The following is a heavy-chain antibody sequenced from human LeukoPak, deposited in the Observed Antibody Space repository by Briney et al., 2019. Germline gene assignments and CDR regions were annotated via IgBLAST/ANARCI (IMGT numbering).Heavy chain of an antibody. CDR2: INPSGGST. Sequence: ASVKVSCKASGYTFTSYYMHWVRQAPGQGLEWMGIINPSGGSTSYAQKFQGRVTMTRDMSTSTDYMELSSLRSEDTAVYYCARVGGGSSGWFMIDAFDIWGQGTMVTVSS. D-gene: IGHD6-19*01. J-gene: IGHJ3*02. CDR3: ARVGGGSSGWFMIDAFDI. CDR1: GYTFTSYY. V-gene: IGHV1-46*01.